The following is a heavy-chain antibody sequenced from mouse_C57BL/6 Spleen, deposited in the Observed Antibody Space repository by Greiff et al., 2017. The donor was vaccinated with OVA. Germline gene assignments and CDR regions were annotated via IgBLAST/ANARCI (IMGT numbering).Heavy chain of an antibody. J-gene: IGHJ2*01. D-gene: IGHD2-13*01. Sequence: EVQVVESGEGLVKPGGSLKLSCAASGFTFSSYAMSWVRQTPEQRLEWVAYISSGGDYIYYADTVKGRFTISRDNARNTLYLQMSSLKSEDTAMYYCTRGGDYYDDPRFDYWGQGTTLTVSS. CDR3: TRGGDYYDDPRFDY. CDR2: ISSGGDYI. V-gene: IGHV5-9-1*02. CDR1: GFTFSSYA.